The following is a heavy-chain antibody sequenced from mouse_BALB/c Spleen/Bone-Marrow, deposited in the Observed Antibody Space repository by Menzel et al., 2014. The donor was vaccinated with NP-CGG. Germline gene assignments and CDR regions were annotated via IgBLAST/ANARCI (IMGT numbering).Heavy chain of an antibody. J-gene: IGHJ2*01. V-gene: IGHV1-37*01. CDR2: INPYNGDT. CDR1: GYSFTDYF. D-gene: IGHD2-1*01. Sequence: VQLQQSGSELVKPGASVKISCKASGYSFTDYFMNWVQQSHGKSLEWIGRINPYNGDTFYNQKFKGKATLTVDKSSSTAHMELLSLTSEDATVYYCRKEGNNDFDYWGQGTTLTVSS. CDR3: RKEGNNDFDY.